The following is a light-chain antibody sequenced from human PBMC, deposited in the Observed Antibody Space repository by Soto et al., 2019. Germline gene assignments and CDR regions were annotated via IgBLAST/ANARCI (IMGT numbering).Light chain of an antibody. CDR3: QQYNKWPPLT. Sequence: EIVMTQSPATLSVSPGERATLACRASQSVSSNLAWYQQKPGQAPSLLIYEASTRATDIPARFSGSGSGTEFTLTISSLQSEAFAVYYCQQYNKWPPLTFGGGTKVEIK. V-gene: IGKV3-15*01. CDR2: EAS. J-gene: IGKJ4*01. CDR1: QSVSSN.